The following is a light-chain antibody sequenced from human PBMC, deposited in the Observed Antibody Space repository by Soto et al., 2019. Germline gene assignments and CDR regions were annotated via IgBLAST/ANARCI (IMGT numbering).Light chain of an antibody. CDR1: QNIINY. V-gene: IGKV1-39*01. J-gene: IGKJ3*01. CDR2: AAS. Sequence: DIQMTQSPSSLSASVRDRVTITCRASQNIINYLNWYQQRPGKAPNLLIYAASTLQSGVPSRFSGSGSGTDFTLTISSLQPEDFATYYCQESYNTLTFTLGPGTKVDIK. CDR3: QESYNTLTFT.